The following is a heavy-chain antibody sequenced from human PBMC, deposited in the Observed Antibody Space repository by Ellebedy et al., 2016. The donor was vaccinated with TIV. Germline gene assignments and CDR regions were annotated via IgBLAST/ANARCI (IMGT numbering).Heavy chain of an antibody. CDR1: GASISSSSDF. CDR3: ANRQFGDAFRV. CDR2: VWHSGNT. Sequence: SETLSLTXAVSGASISSSSDFWGWIRQSPGKGLEWIGEVWHSGNTNYNPSLKSRVYISVDRSNSLFSLKLTSVTAADTATYFCANRQFGDAFRVWGQGTLVTVSS. J-gene: IGHJ3*01. D-gene: IGHD3-16*01. V-gene: IGHV4-61*05.